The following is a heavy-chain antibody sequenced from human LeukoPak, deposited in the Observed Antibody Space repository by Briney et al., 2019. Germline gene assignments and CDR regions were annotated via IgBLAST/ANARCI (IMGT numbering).Heavy chain of an antibody. CDR2: ISGYNGNT. CDR1: GYTFGSYY. CDR3: ARTHDFWTTRKGDYFDP. D-gene: IGHD3-3*01. J-gene: IGHJ4*02. V-gene: IGHV1-18*01. Sequence: ASVKVSCKASGYTFGSYYISWVRQAPGQGLEWMGRISGYNGNTNYAQRFQDRITMTVDKSTTTVYMELNSLRSDDTAVYYCARTHDFWTTRKGDYFDPWGQGTLVTVSS.